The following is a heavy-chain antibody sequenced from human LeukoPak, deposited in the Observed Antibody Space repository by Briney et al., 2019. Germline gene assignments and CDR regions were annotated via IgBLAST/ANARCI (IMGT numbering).Heavy chain of an antibody. CDR2: INYGGST. CDR1: DGSITSSGYY. D-gene: IGHD2-2*02. CDR3: AREPYYCSSTSCNTSDVFDI. J-gene: IGHJ3*02. V-gene: IGHV4-39*07. Sequence: SETLSLTCTVSDGSITSSGYYWAWIRQPPGKGLEWIGSINYGGSTYYNPSLKSRVTISVDTSKNQFSLKLSSVTAADTAVYYCAREPYYCSSTSCNTSDVFDIWGQGKMVTVSS.